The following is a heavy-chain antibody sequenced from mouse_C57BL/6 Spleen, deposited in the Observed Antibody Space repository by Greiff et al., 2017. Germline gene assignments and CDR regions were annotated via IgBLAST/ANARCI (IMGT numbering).Heavy chain of an antibody. CDR3: ASPYEGFAY. D-gene: IGHD2-10*02. V-gene: IGHV1-81*01. CDR1: GYTFTSYG. Sequence: QVQLKQSGAELARPGASVKLSCKASGYTFTSYGISWVKQRTGQGLEWIGEIYPRSGNTYYNEKFKGKATLTADKSSSTAYMELRSLTSEDSAVYFCASPYEGFAYWGQGTLVTVSA. J-gene: IGHJ3*01. CDR2: IYPRSGNT.